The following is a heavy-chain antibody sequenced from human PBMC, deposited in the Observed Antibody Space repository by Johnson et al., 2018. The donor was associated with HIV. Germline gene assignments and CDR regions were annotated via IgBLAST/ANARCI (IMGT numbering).Heavy chain of an antibody. CDR1: GFTVSSNY. CDR2: IYSGGRT. V-gene: IGHV3-66*01. J-gene: IGHJ3*02. D-gene: IGHD2-15*01. CDR3: ARERGWRSEAFDI. Sequence: VQLVESEGGLVQPGGSLRLSCAASGFTVSSNYMSWVRQAPGTGLEWVSVIYSGGRTYYADSVKGRFTVFRDHAKNTLYLQMNSLRAEDTALYYCARERGWRSEAFDIWGQGTMVTVSS.